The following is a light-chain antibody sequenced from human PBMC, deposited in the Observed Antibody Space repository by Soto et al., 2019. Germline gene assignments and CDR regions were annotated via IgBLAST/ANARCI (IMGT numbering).Light chain of an antibody. V-gene: IGKV1-39*01. CDR3: QQSYSTPLT. J-gene: IGKJ4*01. CDR2: AAS. Sequence: DLQMTQSPSSLSASVGDRVTITCRASQSISSYLNWYQQKPGKAPKLLIYAASSLQSGVPSRFSCSGSGTDFTLTISSLQPEDFATYYCQQSYSTPLTFGGGTKVEIK. CDR1: QSISSY.